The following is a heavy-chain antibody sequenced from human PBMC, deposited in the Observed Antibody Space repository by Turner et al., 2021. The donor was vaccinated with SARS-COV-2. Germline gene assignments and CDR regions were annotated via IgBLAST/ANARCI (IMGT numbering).Heavy chain of an antibody. V-gene: IGHV4-39*02. Sequence: QLQLQESGPGLVKPSETLSLTCTVSGASVNNSDYYWAWIRQPPGKGLEWIGNIYYSGTNYYNPSLKNRVTISVDTSKNQFSLKLTSVTAADTAVYFCARDTRVVPLWVDSWGQGTLVTVSS. CDR1: GASVNNSDYY. J-gene: IGHJ4*02. CDR3: ARDTRVVPLWVDS. D-gene: IGHD2-2*01. CDR2: IYYSGTN.